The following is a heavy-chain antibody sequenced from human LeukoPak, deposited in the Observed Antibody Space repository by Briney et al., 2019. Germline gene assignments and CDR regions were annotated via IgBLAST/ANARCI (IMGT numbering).Heavy chain of an antibody. CDR1: GYTFSGYD. V-gene: IGHV1-8*03. Sequence: ASVKVSCKASGYTFSGYDINWVRQATGQGLEWMGWMNPNSANTGYAQKFQGRVTITRNTSISTAYMELSSLRSEDTAVYYCARRSDWASFDYWGQGTLVTVSS. CDR2: MNPNSANT. CDR3: ARRSDWASFDY. J-gene: IGHJ4*02. D-gene: IGHD6-19*01.